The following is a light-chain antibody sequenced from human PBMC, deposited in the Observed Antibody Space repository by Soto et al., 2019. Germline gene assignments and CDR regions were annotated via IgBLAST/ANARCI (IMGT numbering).Light chain of an antibody. V-gene: IGKV3-20*01. J-gene: IGKJ1*01. CDR3: QQYGSSPPWT. CDR2: GAS. CDR1: ESVSSSY. Sequence: EIMLTQYQPTLSVSPGERATLXWRASESVSSSYLAWYQQKPGQAPRLLIFGASSRATGTPDRFSGSGSGTDSTLTISRLEPEDFAVYYCQQYGSSPPWTFGQGTKV.